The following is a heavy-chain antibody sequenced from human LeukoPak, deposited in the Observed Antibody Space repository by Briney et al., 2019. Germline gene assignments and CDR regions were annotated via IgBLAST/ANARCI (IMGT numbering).Heavy chain of an antibody. Sequence: GGSLRLSCAASGFTFSTYIMNWGRQAPGKGLEWVSSIRSSTYIYYADSVKGRFTISRDNAKNSLFMQMNILRAEDTAVYYCARVGCSGGSCPIDYWGQGTLVTVSS. V-gene: IGHV3-21*01. J-gene: IGHJ4*02. CDR2: IRSSTYI. CDR3: ARVGCSGGSCPIDY. D-gene: IGHD2-15*01. CDR1: GFTFSTYI.